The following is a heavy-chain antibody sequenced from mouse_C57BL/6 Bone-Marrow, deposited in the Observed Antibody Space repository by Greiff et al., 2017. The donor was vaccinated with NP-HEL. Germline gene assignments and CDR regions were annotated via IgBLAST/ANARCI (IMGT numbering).Heavy chain of an antibody. CDR2: ISDGGSYT. CDR3: AGGSGYFDY. D-gene: IGHD3-2*02. V-gene: IGHV5-4*01. Sequence: EVQVVESGGGLVKPGGSLKLSCAASGFTFSSYAMSWVRQTPEKRLEWVATISDGGSYTYYPDNVKGRFTISRDNAKNNLYLQMSHLKSEDTAMYYCAGGSGYFDYWGQGTTLTVSS. CDR1: GFTFSSYA. J-gene: IGHJ2*01.